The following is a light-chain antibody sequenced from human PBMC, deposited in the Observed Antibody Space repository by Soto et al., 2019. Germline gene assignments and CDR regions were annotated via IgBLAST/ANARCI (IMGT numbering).Light chain of an antibody. CDR2: YNS. J-gene: IGLJ2*01. Sequence: QSVLTQPPSASGTPGQRVTISCSGSSSNIGSNYVYWYQQFPGTAPKLLIYYNSQRPSGVPDRFSGSKSGNTASLTVSGLQAEDEADYYCSSNAGSNNLVFGGGTKLTVL. CDR3: SSNAGSNNLV. CDR1: SSNIGSNY. V-gene: IGLV1-47*02.